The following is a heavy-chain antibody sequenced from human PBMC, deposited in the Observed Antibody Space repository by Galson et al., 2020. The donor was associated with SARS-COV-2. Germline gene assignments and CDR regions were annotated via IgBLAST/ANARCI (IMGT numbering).Heavy chain of an antibody. V-gene: IGHV4-59*13. CDR3: ASGQQHLVPLNY. J-gene: IGHJ4*02. Sequence: SETLSLTCTVSAGSISSYYSSWIRQPPGQGLEWIGIVSGSGTTNYNPSLKSRVTISVDTSKGQFSLKLSSVTAADTALYHCASGQQHLVPLNYWGQGILVTVSS. D-gene: IGHD6-13*01. CDR1: AGSISSYY. CDR2: VSGSGTT.